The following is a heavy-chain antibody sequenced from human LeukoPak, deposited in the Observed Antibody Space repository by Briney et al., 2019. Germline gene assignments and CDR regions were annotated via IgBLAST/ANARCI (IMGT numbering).Heavy chain of an antibody. V-gene: IGHV4-34*01. CDR2: INHSGST. J-gene: IGHJ4*02. Sequence: SETLSLTCAVYGGSFSGYYWSWIRQPPGKGLEWIGEINHSGSTNYNPSLKSRVTISVDTSKNQFSLTLSSVTAADTAVYYCARELRWYSYGSYFDYWGQGTLVTVSS. D-gene: IGHD5-18*01. CDR3: ARELRWYSYGSYFDY. CDR1: GGSFSGYY.